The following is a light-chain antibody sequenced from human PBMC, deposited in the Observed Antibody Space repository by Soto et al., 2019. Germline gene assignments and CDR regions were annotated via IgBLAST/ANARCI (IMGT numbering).Light chain of an antibody. CDR3: CSYAGSSTHVV. CDR2: EVN. V-gene: IGLV2-23*02. CDR1: SSDVGSYNL. Sequence: QSALTQPASVSGSPGQSITISCTGTSSDVGSYNLVSWYQQHPGKAPKLMIYEVNKRPSGVSYRFSGSKSVNTASLTISGLQAEDEADYYCCSYAGSSTHVVFGGGTKLTVL. J-gene: IGLJ2*01.